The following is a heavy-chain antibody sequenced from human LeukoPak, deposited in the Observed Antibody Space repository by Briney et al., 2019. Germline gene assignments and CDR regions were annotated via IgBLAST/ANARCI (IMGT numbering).Heavy chain of an antibody. CDR1: GFTFSSYE. Sequence: PGGSLRLSCIASGFTFSSYEMSWVRQAPGKGLEWVSYISSSSGIFYADSVKGRFTISSDNAKNSLYLQMNSLRAEDTAVYYCARGFSYWGQGTLVTVSS. CDR3: ARGFSY. J-gene: IGHJ4*02. V-gene: IGHV3-48*03. CDR2: ISSSSGI.